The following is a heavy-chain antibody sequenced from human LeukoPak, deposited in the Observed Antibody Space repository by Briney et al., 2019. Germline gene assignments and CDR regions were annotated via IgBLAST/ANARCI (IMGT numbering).Heavy chain of an antibody. Sequence: SGGSLRLSCAASGFTFTSYEMNWVRQAPGKGLEWVALISYDGSNKYYADSVKGRFTVSRDNSKNTLFLQMNSLRAEDTAVYYCAKVGSYHDFDYWGQGTLVTVSS. CDR2: ISYDGSNK. D-gene: IGHD3-22*01. V-gene: IGHV3-30*18. CDR3: AKVGSYHDFDY. J-gene: IGHJ4*02. CDR1: GFTFTSYE.